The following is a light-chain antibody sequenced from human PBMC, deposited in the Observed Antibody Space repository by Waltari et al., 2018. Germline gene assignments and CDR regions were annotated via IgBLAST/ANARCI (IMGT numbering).Light chain of an antibody. CDR2: ETS. CDR3: QQSHKTPGT. V-gene: IGKV1-39*01. Sequence: DIQMTQSPSSLSASVGDRVTITCRASQSISNDLHWYQQKVGKAPKLLVFETSSLQSGVPPGFSGSGSGTDFALTISSLQPDDFATYYCQQSHKTPGTFGQGTKV. J-gene: IGKJ2*02. CDR1: QSISND.